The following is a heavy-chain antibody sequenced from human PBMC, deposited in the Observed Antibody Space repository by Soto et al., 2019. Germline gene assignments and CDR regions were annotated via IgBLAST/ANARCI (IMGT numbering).Heavy chain of an antibody. CDR2: IYYSGST. CDR1: GGSISSGGYY. V-gene: IGHV4-31*03. D-gene: IGHD3-22*01. J-gene: IGHJ4*02. CDR3: ARVAVIVGDSYYFDY. Sequence: QVQLQESGPGLVKPSQTLSLTCTVSGGSISSGGYYWSWIRQHPGKGLEWIGYIYYSGSTYYNPCLKSRVTRSVDTSKNQFSLKLSSVTAADTAAYYCARVAVIVGDSYYFDYWGQGTMVPVS.